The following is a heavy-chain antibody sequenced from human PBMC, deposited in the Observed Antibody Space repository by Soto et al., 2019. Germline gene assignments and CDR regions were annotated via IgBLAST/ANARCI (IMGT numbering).Heavy chain of an antibody. V-gene: IGHV3-30*18. CDR3: AKLSRWWQNAFDI. D-gene: IGHD2-15*01. CDR2: ITYNGSNK. CDR1: GFTFSSYG. Sequence: GGSLRLSCAASGFTFSSYGMHWVRQAPGKGLEWVAVITYNGSNKYYADSVKGRFTISRDNSKNTLYLQMNSLRAEDTAVYYCAKLSRWWQNAFDIWGQGTMVTVSS. J-gene: IGHJ3*02.